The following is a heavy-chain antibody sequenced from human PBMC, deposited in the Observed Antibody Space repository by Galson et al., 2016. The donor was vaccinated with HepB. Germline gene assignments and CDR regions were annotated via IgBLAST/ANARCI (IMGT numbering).Heavy chain of an antibody. CDR2: INSRSSSI. J-gene: IGHJ6*02. CDR3: ASLNYYDFWSAYHNSYYGLDV. Sequence: SLRLSCAASGFTFSRNSMNWVRQAPGKGLEWVSYINSRSSSIYYADSVKGRFTISRDNAQNSLYLQMDSLRAEDTAVYYCASLNYYDFWSAYHNSYYGLDVWGQGTTVIVSS. CDR1: GFTFSRNS. D-gene: IGHD3-3*01. V-gene: IGHV3-48*01.